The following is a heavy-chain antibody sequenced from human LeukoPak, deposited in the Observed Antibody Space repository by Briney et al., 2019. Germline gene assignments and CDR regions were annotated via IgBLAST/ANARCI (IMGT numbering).Heavy chain of an antibody. CDR1: GASISSVTW. V-gene: IGHV4-4*02. D-gene: IGHD2-15*01. CDR3: ARFGGFYLDH. CDR2: IYHNGNS. Sequence: SETLSLTCTVSGASISSVTWWSWVRQSPGKGLEYIGEIYHNGNSKFNPALQSRVTMAVDKSQNQFFLTLTSLTAADTAVYYCARFGGFYLDHWGLGKMVIVSS. J-gene: IGHJ4*02.